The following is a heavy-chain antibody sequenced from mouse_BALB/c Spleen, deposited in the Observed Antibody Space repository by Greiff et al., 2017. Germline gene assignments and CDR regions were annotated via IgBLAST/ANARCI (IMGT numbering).Heavy chain of an antibody. V-gene: IGHV5-6-5*01. Sequence: DVKLVESGGGLVKPGGSLKLSCAASGFTFSSYAMSWVRQTPEKRLEWVASISSAGSTYYPDSMKGRFTISRDNARNILYLQMRSLRSEDTAMYYCASARDYWGQGTTLTVSA. CDR2: ISSAGST. CDR1: GFTFSSYA. J-gene: IGHJ2*01. CDR3: ASARDY.